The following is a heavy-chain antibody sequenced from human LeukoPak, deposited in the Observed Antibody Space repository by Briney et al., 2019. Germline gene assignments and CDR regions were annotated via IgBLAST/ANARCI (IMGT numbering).Heavy chain of an antibody. D-gene: IGHD3-16*01. CDR2: IYHSGTT. V-gene: IGHV4-59*01. CDR3: ARGIRGAADY. J-gene: IGHJ4*02. Sequence: SETLSLTCAVSFGSISNYYWNWIRQSPGKGLEWIGSIYHSGTTNYNPSLGSRVTILVDRSKNQFSLRLTSVTAADTAVYYCARGIRGAADYWGQGTLVTVSS. CDR1: FGSISNYY.